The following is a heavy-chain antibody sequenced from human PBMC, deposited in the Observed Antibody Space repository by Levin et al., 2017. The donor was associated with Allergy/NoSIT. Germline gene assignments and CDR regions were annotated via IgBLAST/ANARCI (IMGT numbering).Heavy chain of an antibody. J-gene: IGHJ4*02. Sequence: QAGESLKISCTASGFSFSSYAMTWVRQAPGKGLEWVSVISGSAVSTTYADSVKGRFTISRDNSKNTVYLQMNSLTTEDTAVYYCAKCLVASSPIDFWGRGTLVTVSS. D-gene: IGHD5-12*01. CDR2: ISGSAVST. V-gene: IGHV3-23*01. CDR3: AKCLVASSPIDF. CDR1: GFSFSSYA.